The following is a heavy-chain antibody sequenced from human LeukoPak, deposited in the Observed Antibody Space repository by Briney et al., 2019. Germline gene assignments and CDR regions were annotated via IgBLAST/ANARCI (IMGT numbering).Heavy chain of an antibody. CDR1: GGSISSYY. D-gene: IGHD3-16*01. CDR3: ARGVVITFGGAADY. Sequence: SETLSLTCTVSGGSISSYYWSWIRQPPGKGLEWIGYMYYSGSTNYNPSLKSRVTISVDTSKNQFSLKLSSVTAADTAVYYCARGVVITFGGAADYWGQGTLVTVSS. CDR2: MYYSGST. J-gene: IGHJ4*02. V-gene: IGHV4-59*01.